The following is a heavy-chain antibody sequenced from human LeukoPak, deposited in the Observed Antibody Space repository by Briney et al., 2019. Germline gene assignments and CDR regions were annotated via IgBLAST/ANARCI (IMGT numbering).Heavy chain of an antibody. CDR2: ISSSSSYI. CDR3: ARDEDSSGYCDY. D-gene: IGHD3-22*01. CDR1: GFTFSSYS. J-gene: IGHJ4*02. Sequence: GGSLRLSCAASGFTFSSYSMNWVRQAPGKGLEWVSSISSSSSYIYYADSVKGRFTISRDNAKNSLYLQMNSLRAEGTAVYYCARDEDSSGYCDYWGQGTLVTVSS. V-gene: IGHV3-21*01.